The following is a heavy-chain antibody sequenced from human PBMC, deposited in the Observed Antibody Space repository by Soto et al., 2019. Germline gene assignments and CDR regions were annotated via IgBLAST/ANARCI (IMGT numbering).Heavy chain of an antibody. CDR1: GGSISSYY. Sequence: QVQLQESGPGLVKPSETLSLTCTVSGGSISSYYWSWIRQPPGKGLEWIGYIYYSGSTNYNPSLKRRVTTSVNTSKDQFALKLTSVTAEDTAVYYCARGSSGWWYFDYWGQGTLVTVSS. D-gene: IGHD6-19*01. CDR3: ARGSSGWWYFDY. V-gene: IGHV4-59*01. CDR2: IYYSGST. J-gene: IGHJ4*02.